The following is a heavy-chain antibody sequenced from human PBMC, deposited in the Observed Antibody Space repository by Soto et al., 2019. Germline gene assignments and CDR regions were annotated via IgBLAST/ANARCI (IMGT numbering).Heavy chain of an antibody. CDR2: ISGYNGKT. V-gene: IGHV1-18*04. CDR3: ARDKMIDSFGLGHFDL. Sequence: GASVKVSCKASGYTFSSYGVSWVREAPGQGPEWMGLISGYNGKTKAAQKFQGRVTLTTDTSATTVYMELRSLRSDDTAVYSCARDKMIDSFGLGHFDLWGQGTAVTVSS. CDR1: GYTFSSYG. D-gene: IGHD3-16*01. J-gene: IGHJ4*02.